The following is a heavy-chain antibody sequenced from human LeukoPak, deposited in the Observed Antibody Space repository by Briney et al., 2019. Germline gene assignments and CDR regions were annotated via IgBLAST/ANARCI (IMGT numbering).Heavy chain of an antibody. Sequence: GGSLRLSCEASGFTFRSHWMSWVRQAPGKGLEWVANIHQYGGEKYYVDSVRGRFSISRDNAKNSLYLEMNSLRAEDTAVYYCARAQYHYYDSSGQPALGENWFDPWGQGTLVTVSS. J-gene: IGHJ5*02. V-gene: IGHV3-7*03. CDR3: ARAQYHYYDSSGQPALGENWFDP. CDR2: IHQYGGEK. CDR1: GFTFRSHW. D-gene: IGHD3-22*01.